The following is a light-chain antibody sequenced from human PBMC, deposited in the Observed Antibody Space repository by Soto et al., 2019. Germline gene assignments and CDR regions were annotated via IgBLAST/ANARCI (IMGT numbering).Light chain of an antibody. CDR1: QSIYTK. V-gene: IGKV3-20*01. Sequence: EIVLTQSPVTLSLSPGEGATLSCRASQSIYTKLAWYQKKSGQAPRLLIYDASTRAYGIPDRFSGSGSGTDFSLTISRLEPEDFAVYYCQQYAGSLYTFAQGTKVDIK. CDR2: DAS. CDR3: QQYAGSLYT. J-gene: IGKJ2*01.